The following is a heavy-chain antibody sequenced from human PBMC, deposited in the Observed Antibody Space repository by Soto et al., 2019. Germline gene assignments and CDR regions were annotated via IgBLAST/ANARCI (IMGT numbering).Heavy chain of an antibody. CDR2: ISSSGSIT. CDR3: ARERASFIDY. J-gene: IGHJ4*02. CDR1: GFTFSDSY. V-gene: IGHV3-11*01. Sequence: QVQLVESGGGLVKPGGSLRLSCAASGFTFSDSYMTWSRQAPGKGLEWVSYISSSGSITEYADSVKGRFTISRNNAKNSLYLQMNSLRAEDTAVYYCARERASFIDYWGQGTLVTVSS.